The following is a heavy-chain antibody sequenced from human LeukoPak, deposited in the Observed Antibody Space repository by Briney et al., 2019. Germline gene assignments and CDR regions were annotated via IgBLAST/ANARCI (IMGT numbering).Heavy chain of an antibody. Sequence: GGSLRLSCAASGFTFSGYAMSWVRRAPGKGLEWVSAISGSGGSTYYADSVKGRFTISRDNSKNTLYLQMNSLRAEDTAVYYCAKGPVGSGWYGDYWGQGTLVTVSS. CDR3: AKGPVGSGWYGDY. CDR1: GFTFSGYA. V-gene: IGHV3-23*01. J-gene: IGHJ4*02. CDR2: ISGSGGST. D-gene: IGHD6-19*01.